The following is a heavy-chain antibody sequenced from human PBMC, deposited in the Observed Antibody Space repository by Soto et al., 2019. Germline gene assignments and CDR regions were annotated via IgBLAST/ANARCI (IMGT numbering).Heavy chain of an antibody. V-gene: IGHV4-59*08. CDR1: GGSLSGYY. Sequence: SETLSLTCNVSGGSLSGYYWSWIRQSPGEGLEWIGYIYYSGSTDYNPSLKSRVTISVDTSKNQFSLKLSSVTAADTAVYYCARHWLGYSKLDSWGQGTLVTVSS. J-gene: IGHJ4*02. CDR3: ARHWLGYSKLDS. D-gene: IGHD4-4*01. CDR2: IYYSGST.